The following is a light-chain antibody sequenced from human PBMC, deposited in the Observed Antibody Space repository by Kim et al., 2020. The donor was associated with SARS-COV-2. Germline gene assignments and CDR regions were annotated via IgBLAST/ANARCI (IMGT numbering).Light chain of an antibody. Sequence: EIVLTQSPGTRSLSPGERVTLSCRASQAVSSTYLAWYQQKPGQAPRLLIYGASTRATGIPDRFSGSGSGTDFTLTISRLEPEDFAVYYCQQYGSPWWAFGQGTKVDIK. V-gene: IGKV3-20*01. CDR2: GAS. J-gene: IGKJ1*01. CDR3: QQYGSPWWA. CDR1: QAVSSTY.